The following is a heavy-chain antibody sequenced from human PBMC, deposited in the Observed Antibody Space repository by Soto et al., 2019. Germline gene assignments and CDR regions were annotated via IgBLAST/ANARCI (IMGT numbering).Heavy chain of an antibody. V-gene: IGHV4-30-4*01. J-gene: IGHJ4*02. CDR1: CGPIHRGYLY. CDR2: ISYSGST. CDR3: ATMGTPATGLYYFDY. Sequence: QVPPQGAGPRMVEASQDLFLTCPVPCGPIHRGYLYLDLVRQPPGKGLGWIGFISYSGSTYYNVSLKSRVTISVDTSKNRFSLNLSFVTAADTAVYYCATMGTPATGLYYFDYWGQGTLVTVSS. D-gene: IGHD1-7*01.